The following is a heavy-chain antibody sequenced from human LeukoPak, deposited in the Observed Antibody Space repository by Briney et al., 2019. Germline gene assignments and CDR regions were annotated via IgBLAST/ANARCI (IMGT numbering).Heavy chain of an antibody. J-gene: IGHJ4*02. V-gene: IGHV3-30*03. CDR2: ISYDGNNK. CDR1: GFTFSSCG. CDR3: AGAYSAYDPFDY. Sequence: GGSLRLSCAVSGFTFSSCGMHWVRQAPGMSLEWVAMISYDGNNKHYADSVRGRFTISRDNSKNTLYLEMNSLRAEDTAVYYCAGAYSAYDPFDYWGQGILVTVSS. D-gene: IGHD5-12*01.